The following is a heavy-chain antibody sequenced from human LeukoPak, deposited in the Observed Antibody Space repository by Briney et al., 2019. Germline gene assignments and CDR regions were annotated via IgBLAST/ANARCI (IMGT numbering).Heavy chain of an antibody. CDR3: ARGRVVGATTFDY. D-gene: IGHD1-26*01. J-gene: IGHJ4*02. CDR2: IHDSGST. V-gene: IGHV4-59*01. CDR1: GGSISHYY. Sequence: SETLSLTCTVSGGSISHYYWNWIRQPPGKALEWIGYIHDSGSTNYNPSLKSRVSISVDTSRNQFSLKLTSVTVADTAVYYCARGRVVGATTFDYWGQGTLVTVSS.